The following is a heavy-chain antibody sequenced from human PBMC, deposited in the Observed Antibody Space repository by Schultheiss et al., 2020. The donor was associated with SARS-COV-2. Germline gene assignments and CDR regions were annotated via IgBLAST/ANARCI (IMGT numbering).Heavy chain of an antibody. V-gene: IGHV3-23*01. CDR3: AKPQSAPDIAARTTFDY. J-gene: IGHJ4*02. CDR1: GFTFSSYA. CDR2: ISGSGGST. D-gene: IGHD6-6*01. Sequence: GESLKISCAASGFTFSSYAMSWVRQAPGKGLEWVSAISGSGGSTYYADSVKGRFTISRDNSKNTLYLQMNSLRAEDTAVYYCAKPQSAPDIAARTTFDYWGQGTLVTVSS.